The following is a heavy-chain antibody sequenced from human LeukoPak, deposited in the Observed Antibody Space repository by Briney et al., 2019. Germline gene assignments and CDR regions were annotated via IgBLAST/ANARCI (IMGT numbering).Heavy chain of an antibody. CDR1: GFTFSSYA. CDR2: ISGSSGST. CDR3: ARGGYPGIAVTGRTFDY. D-gene: IGHD6-13*01. V-gene: IGHV3-23*01. Sequence: GGSLRLSCAASGFTFSSYAMSRVHQAPGKGLEWVSAISGSSGSTYYADSVKGRFTISRDNSKNTLYLQMNSLRAEDTAVYYCARGGYPGIAVTGRTFDYWGQGTLVTVSS. J-gene: IGHJ4*02.